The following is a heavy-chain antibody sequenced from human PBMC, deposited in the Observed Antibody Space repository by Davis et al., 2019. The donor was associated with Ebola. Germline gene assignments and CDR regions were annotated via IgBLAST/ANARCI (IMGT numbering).Heavy chain of an antibody. CDR1: GFTFSSYA. V-gene: IGHV3-30-3*01. CDR3: ARSRITMLRGGNWYFDL. J-gene: IGHJ2*01. CDR2: ISYDGSNK. D-gene: IGHD3-10*01. Sequence: PGGSLRLSCAASGFTFSSYAMHWVRQAPGKGLEWVAVISYDGSNKYYADSVKGRFTISRDNSKNTLYLQMNSLRAEDTAVYYCARSRITMLRGGNWYFDLWGRGTLVTVSS.